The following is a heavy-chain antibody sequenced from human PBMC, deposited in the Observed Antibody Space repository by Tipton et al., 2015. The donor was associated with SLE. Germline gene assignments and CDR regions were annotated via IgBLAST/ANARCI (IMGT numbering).Heavy chain of an antibody. Sequence: TLSLTCTVSGDSISSSSYYWGWIRQPPGKGLEWIGSIYYSGSTYCNPSLKSRVTISVDTSKNQFSLKLSSVTAADTAVYYCAVDYGSGSHDWYFDLWGRGTLVTVSS. CDR1: GDSISSSSYY. D-gene: IGHD3-10*01. V-gene: IGHV4-39*01. CDR3: AVDYGSGSHDWYFDL. J-gene: IGHJ2*01. CDR2: IYYSGST.